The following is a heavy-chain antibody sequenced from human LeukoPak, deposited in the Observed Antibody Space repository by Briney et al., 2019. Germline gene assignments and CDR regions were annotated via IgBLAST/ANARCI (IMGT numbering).Heavy chain of an antibody. CDR3: ARVGILWFGVLSCWFDP. CDR2: IYYSGST. CDR1: GGSISSYY. J-gene: IGHJ5*02. Sequence: SETLSLTCTVSGGSISSYYWSWIRQPPGKGLEWIGYIYYSGSTNYNPSLKSRVTISVDTSKNQFSLKLSSVTAADTAVYYCARVGILWFGVLSCWFDPWGQGTLVTVSS. V-gene: IGHV4-59*01. D-gene: IGHD3-10*01.